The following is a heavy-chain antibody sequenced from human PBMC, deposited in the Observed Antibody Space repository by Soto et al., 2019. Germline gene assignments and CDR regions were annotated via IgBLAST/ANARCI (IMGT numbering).Heavy chain of an antibody. J-gene: IGHJ5*02. CDR2: VDPEDGET. D-gene: IGHD6-13*01. CDR3: ANSIAAAVRFVP. CDR1: GYTLTELS. Sequence: QVQLVQSGAEVKKPGSSVKVSCKVSGYTLTELSMHWVRQAPGNGLEWMGGVDPEDGETIYAQKFQGRVTMTEDTSTDAAYMELSILISEDTAVYYCANSIAAAVRFVPWCQGTLVTVS. V-gene: IGHV1-24*01.